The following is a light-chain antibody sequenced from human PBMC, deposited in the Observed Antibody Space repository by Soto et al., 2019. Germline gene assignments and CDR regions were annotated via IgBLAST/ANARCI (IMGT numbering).Light chain of an antibody. J-gene: IGKJ3*01. V-gene: IGKV1-39*01. Sequence: DIQMTQSPSSLSASVGDSVTITCRASQRIKNYLNWYQQKPGKAPKHLIYAASTLKGGVPSRFSGSGSGTNFTLTISSLQPEDSATYYCQQSYSTLFTFGPGTNVDVK. CDR3: QQSYSTLFT. CDR1: QRIKNY. CDR2: AAS.